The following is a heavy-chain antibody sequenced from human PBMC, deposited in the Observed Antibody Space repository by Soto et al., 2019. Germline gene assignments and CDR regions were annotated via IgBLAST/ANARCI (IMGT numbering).Heavy chain of an antibody. CDR2: IYPGDSDT. CDR3: ARSVDWNYFDY. Sequence: GESLKISCKGSGYSFTSYWIAWVRQMPGKDLEWMGIIYPGDSDTRYSPSFQGQVTISADKSISTAYLQWSSLKASDTAMYYCARSVDWNYFDYWGQGTLVTVSS. J-gene: IGHJ4*02. D-gene: IGHD1-1*01. V-gene: IGHV5-51*01. CDR1: GYSFTSYW.